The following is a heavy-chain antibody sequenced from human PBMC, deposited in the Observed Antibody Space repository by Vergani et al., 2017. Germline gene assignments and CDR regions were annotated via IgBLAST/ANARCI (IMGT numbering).Heavy chain of an antibody. V-gene: IGHV1-46*01. CDR2: INPSGGST. CDR3: ARRGDYYDSSGYPGGDAFDI. CDR1: GYTFTSYY. D-gene: IGHD3-22*01. J-gene: IGHJ3*02. Sequence: QVQLVQSGAEVKKPGSSVKVSCKASGYTFTSYYMHWVRQAPGQGLEWMGIINPSGGSTSYAQKFQGRVTMTRDTSTSTVYMELSSLRSEDTAVYYCARRGDYYDSSGYPGGDAFDIWGQGTMVTVSS.